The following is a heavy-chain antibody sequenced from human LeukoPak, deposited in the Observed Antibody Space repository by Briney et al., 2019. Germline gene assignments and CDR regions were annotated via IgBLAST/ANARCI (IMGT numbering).Heavy chain of an antibody. V-gene: IGHV3-64*01. CDR2: ISSNGGST. CDR3: ARDSSSGSYNYYYYYGMAV. D-gene: IGHD1-26*01. CDR1: GFTFSSYT. Sequence: GGSPRFSCAASGFTFSSYTMHWVRQAPGKGLEYVSAISSNGGSTYYANSVKGRFTISRDNSKNTLYLQMGSLRAEDMAVYYCARDSSSGSYNYYYYYGMAVRGQGTTVTVSS. J-gene: IGHJ6*02.